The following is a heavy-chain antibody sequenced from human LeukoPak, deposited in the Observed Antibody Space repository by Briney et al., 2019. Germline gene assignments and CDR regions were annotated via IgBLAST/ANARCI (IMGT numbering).Heavy chain of an antibody. CDR1: GYTFTGYY. CDR2: INPNSGGT. D-gene: IGHD2-15*01. V-gene: IGHV1-2*02. Sequence: ASVKVSCKASGYTFTGYYMHWVRQAPGQGLEWMGWINPNSGGTNYAQKVQGRVTMTRDTSISTAYMELSRLRSDDTAGCYCARVCGGSCYYIIDYWGQGTLVTVS. J-gene: IGHJ4*02. CDR3: ARVCGGSCYYIIDY.